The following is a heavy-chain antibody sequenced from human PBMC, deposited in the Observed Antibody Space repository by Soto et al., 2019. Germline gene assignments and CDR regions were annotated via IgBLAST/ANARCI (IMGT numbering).Heavy chain of an antibody. CDR3: ARAPLGYDSIEDWFDP. J-gene: IGHJ5*02. CDR1: GGSISSGGYY. V-gene: IGHV4-61*08. CDR2: IYYSGST. Sequence: PSETLSLTCTVSGGSISSGGYYWSWIRQPPGKGLEWIGYIYYSGSTNYNPSLKSRVTISVDTSKNQFSLKLSSVTAADTAVYYCARAPLGYDSIEDWFDPWGQGTLVTVSS. D-gene: IGHD3-22*01.